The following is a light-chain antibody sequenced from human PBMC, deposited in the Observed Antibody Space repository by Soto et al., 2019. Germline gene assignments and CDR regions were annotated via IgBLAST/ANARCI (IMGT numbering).Light chain of an antibody. J-gene: IGLJ3*02. Sequence: QSALTQPASVSGSPGQSITISCTGTSSDVGGHNYVSWYQQHPGKAPKFIIYEVSNRPSGASNRFSGSKSGNMASLTISGLLPEDEADYYCSSYTSSYTWVFGGGTKLTVL. CDR3: SSYTSSYTWV. V-gene: IGLV2-14*01. CDR1: SSDVGGHNY. CDR2: EVS.